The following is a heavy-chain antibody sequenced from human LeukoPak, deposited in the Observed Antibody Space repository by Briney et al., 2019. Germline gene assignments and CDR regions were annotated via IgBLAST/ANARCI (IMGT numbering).Heavy chain of an antibody. CDR1: GVSISSYY. CDR3: ARDRYYYDSSGHYRLDY. D-gene: IGHD3-22*01. CDR2: IYISGST. Sequence: SETLSLTRTVSGVSISSYYWSWIRQPAGKGLEWIGRIYISGSTNYNPSLKSRVTMSVDTSKNQFSLKLSSVTAADTAVYYCARDRYYYDSSGHYRLDYWGQGTLVTVSS. V-gene: IGHV4-4*07. J-gene: IGHJ4*02.